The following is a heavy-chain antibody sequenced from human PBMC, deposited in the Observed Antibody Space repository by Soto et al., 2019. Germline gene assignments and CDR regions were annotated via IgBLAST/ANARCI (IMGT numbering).Heavy chain of an antibody. Sequence: QVQLVQSEAEVKKPEASVKVSCEASGYTFINHGINWVRQAPGQGLEWMGWVSGSNGNTKYAQKFQGRVTMTTETSTSTAHMELRNLRSDDTAVYFCARDFYPLAYYFDPWGQGTLVTVSS. CDR2: VSGSNGNT. V-gene: IGHV1-18*04. CDR3: ARDFYPLAYYFDP. CDR1: GYTFINHG. J-gene: IGHJ4*02.